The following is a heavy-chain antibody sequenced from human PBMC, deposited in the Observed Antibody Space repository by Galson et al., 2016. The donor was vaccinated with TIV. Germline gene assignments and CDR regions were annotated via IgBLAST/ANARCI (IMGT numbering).Heavy chain of an antibody. J-gene: IGHJ4*01. CDR1: GFTFDDFA. V-gene: IGHV3-43D*03. D-gene: IGHD6-13*01. Sequence: SLRLSCAVFGFTFDDFAMHWVRRVPGKGLEWVSLISWDGGSTYYADSVKGRFTISRDNSKDSLYLQMNRLRPDDSGLYYCAKDRGGGTSWYFEYWGQGTLVTVTS. CDR3: AKDRGGGTSWYFEY. CDR2: ISWDGGST.